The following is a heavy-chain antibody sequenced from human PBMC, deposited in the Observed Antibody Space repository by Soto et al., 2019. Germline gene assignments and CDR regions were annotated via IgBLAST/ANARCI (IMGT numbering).Heavy chain of an antibody. V-gene: IGHV3-23*01. J-gene: IGHJ5*02. CDR1: GVSFSNYA. D-gene: IGHD3-10*01. Sequence: EVQLLESGGGLVQPGGSLRLSCAASGVSFSNYAMNWVRQAPGKGLEWVSGISHSGSSTYYADSVKGRFTISRDNSKNTLYLQMNSLRAEDTAVYYCAKGSWVHHGSEGGNWLEPWGQGTLVTVSS. CDR3: AKGSWVHHGSEGGNWLEP. CDR2: ISHSGSST.